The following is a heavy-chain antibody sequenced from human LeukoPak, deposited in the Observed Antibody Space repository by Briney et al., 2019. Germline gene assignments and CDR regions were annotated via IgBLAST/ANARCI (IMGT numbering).Heavy chain of an antibody. V-gene: IGHV4-38-2*02. D-gene: IGHD3-22*01. J-gene: IGHJ4*02. CDR3: ARKGPRMYYDSSGYYDY. Sequence: SETLSLTCTVSGYSVSSGYYWGWIRQPPGKGLEWIGYIYYSGSTNYNPSLKSRVTISVDTSKNQFSLKLSSVTAADTAVYYCARKGPRMYYDSSGYYDYWGQGTLVTVSS. CDR2: IYYSGST. CDR1: GYSVSSGYY.